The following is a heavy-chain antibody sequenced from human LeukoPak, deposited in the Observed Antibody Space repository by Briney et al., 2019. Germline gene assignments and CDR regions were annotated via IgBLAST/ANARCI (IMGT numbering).Heavy chain of an antibody. V-gene: IGHV1-2*02. CDR2: INPNSGGT. J-gene: IGHJ4*02. Sequence: ASVKVSCKASGYTFTGYYMHWVRQAPGQGLEWMGWINPNSGGTNYAQKFQGRVTMTRDTSISTAYMELSRLRSDDTAVYYCARDREAAAEAEYDYWGQRTLATVSS. CDR3: ARDREAAAEAEYDY. D-gene: IGHD6-13*01. CDR1: GYTFTGYY.